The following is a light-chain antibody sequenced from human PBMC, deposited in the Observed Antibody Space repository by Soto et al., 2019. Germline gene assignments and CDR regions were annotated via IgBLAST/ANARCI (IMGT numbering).Light chain of an antibody. CDR1: YDISSS. V-gene: IGKV1-9*01. CDR2: ASS. Sequence: DIPLTQSPSFLSASVEDRVTISCRASYDISSSLAWYQQEPGKPPKLLIYASSTLQTGVPSRFTGSGSGRKFTLTSSRLQFGDVATYFCQQLSHYPYTFGQGTKLEIK. CDR3: QQLSHYPYT. J-gene: IGKJ2*01.